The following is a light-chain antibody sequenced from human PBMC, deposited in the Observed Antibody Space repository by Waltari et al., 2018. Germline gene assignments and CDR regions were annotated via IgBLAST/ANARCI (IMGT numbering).Light chain of an antibody. CDR2: DAD. J-gene: IGKJ4*01. CDR3: QQCSTLPFT. Sequence: DVQMTKSPSSRSASVGDRITITCQATRDIDTYLNWYQHKPGKAPKLLIYDADTLQRGVPSRFSGSGSGTHFSFTINNLQPDDFATYYCQQCSTLPFTFGGGT. CDR1: RDIDTY. V-gene: IGKV1-33*01.